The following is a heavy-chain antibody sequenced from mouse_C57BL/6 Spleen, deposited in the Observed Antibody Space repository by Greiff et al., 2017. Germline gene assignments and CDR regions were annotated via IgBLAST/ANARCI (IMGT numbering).Heavy chain of an antibody. CDR1: GYTFTDYE. CDR3: TRYGIVTFDAMDY. Sequence: VQLQQSGAELVRPGASVTLSCKASGYTFTDYEMHWVKQTPVHGLEWIGAIDPETGGTAYNQKFKGKAILTADKSSSTAYMELRSLTSEDSAVYYCTRYGIVTFDAMDYWGQGTSVTVSS. D-gene: IGHD2-12*01. J-gene: IGHJ4*01. CDR2: IDPETGGT. V-gene: IGHV1-15*01.